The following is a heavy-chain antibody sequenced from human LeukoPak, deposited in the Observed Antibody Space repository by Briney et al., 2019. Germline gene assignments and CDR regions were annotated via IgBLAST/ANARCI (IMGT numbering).Heavy chain of an antibody. CDR2: ISGSGGST. V-gene: IGHV3-23*01. CDR3: ARNKGWELPAELDS. CDR1: GFTFSSYA. Sequence: PGGSLRLSCAASGFTFSSYAMSWVRQAPGKGLEWVSAISGSGGSTYYADSVKGRFTISRDDAKTSVYLQMNSLRAEDTAVYYCARNKGWELPAELDSWGQGTLVTVSS. D-gene: IGHD2-15*01. J-gene: IGHJ4*02.